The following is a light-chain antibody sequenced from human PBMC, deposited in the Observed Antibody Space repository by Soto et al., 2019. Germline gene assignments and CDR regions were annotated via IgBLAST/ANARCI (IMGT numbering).Light chain of an antibody. CDR1: SSDVGGYNY. CDR3: SSYTTTSTVV. J-gene: IGLJ2*01. Sequence: QSALTQPASVSGSPGQSITISCTGTSSDVGGYNYVSWYQHHPGKAPKLMIYDVTNRPSGVSNRFSGSKSGNTASLTISGVQSEDEASYYCSSYTTTSTVVFGGGTMLTIL. V-gene: IGLV2-14*03. CDR2: DVT.